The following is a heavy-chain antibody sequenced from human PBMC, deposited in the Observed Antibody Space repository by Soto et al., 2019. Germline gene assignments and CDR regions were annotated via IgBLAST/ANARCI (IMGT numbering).Heavy chain of an antibody. D-gene: IGHD2-2*01. CDR2: ISYDGSNK. Sequence: GGSLRLSCAASGFTFSSYAMHWVRQAPGKGLEWVAVISYDGSNKYYADSVKGRFTISRDNSKNTLYLQMNSLRAEDTAVYYCARDARPADPDIVVVPAAMSIGFDYWGQGTLVTVSS. CDR1: GFTFSSYA. V-gene: IGHV3-30-3*01. J-gene: IGHJ4*02. CDR3: ARDARPADPDIVVVPAAMSIGFDY.